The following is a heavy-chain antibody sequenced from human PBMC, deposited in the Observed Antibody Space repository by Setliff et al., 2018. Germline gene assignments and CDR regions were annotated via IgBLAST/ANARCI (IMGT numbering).Heavy chain of an antibody. D-gene: IGHD1-26*01. CDR2: IYHSGSA. Sequence: PSLTCTVSGDSISSGDYFWSWIRQPPGKGLEWIAYIYHSGSAYYNPSLKSRVTMSVDTSKNQFSLHLTSVTAADTAVYYCAREVGTSTSSDAFDVWGQGMMVTVS. CDR1: GDSISSGDYF. CDR3: AREVGTSTSSDAFDV. V-gene: IGHV4-30-4*08. J-gene: IGHJ3*01.